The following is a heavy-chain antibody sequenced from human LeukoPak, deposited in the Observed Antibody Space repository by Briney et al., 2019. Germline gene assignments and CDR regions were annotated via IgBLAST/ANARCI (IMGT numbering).Heavy chain of an antibody. J-gene: IGHJ4*02. Sequence: PGGSLRLSCTASGFSFSISWMHWVRQAPGKGLVWVSRLGHDETYTSYADSVKGRFTISRDTGKNTLYLQMNSLRAEDTAIYYCARDTYNCGGECGPIFANWGQGTLVSVSS. CDR3: ARDTYNCGGECGPIFAN. CDR1: GFSFSISW. CDR2: LGHDETYT. D-gene: IGHD2-21*01. V-gene: IGHV3-74*01.